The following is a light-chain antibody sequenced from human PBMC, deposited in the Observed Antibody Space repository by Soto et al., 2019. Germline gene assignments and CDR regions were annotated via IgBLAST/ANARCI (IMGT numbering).Light chain of an antibody. Sequence: DIEMTQSPASLSASVGDRVTVTCRASQSISTYLNWYQQQPGKAPKLLIYAASTLQSGLPSRFSGSGSGTDFTLTISSLQPDDVATYYCQQSSGIPFTFGHGTKAEIK. CDR3: QQSSGIPFT. V-gene: IGKV1-39*01. J-gene: IGKJ2*01. CDR1: QSISTY. CDR2: AAS.